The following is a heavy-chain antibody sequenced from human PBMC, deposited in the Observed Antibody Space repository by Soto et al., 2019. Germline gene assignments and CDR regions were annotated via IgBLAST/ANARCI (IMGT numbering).Heavy chain of an antibody. Sequence: SVKVSCKASGGTFSRYAFSWVRQAPGQGLEWMGGIVPIYGTRGFAQKFQGRLTITADEPTRTAYMELSSLRSEDTAVYYCARDLDYYGSGSHYYYGMGVWGQGTTVTVS. D-gene: IGHD3-10*01. CDR3: ARDLDYYGSGSHYYYGMGV. J-gene: IGHJ6*02. V-gene: IGHV1-69*13. CDR1: GGTFSRYA. CDR2: IVPIYGTR.